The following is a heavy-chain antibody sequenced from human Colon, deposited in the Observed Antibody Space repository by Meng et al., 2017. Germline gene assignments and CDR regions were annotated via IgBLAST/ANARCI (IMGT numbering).Heavy chain of an antibody. CDR2: TSHDGRT. J-gene: IGHJ4*02. V-gene: IGHV4-4*02. CDR1: GASISTKTR. D-gene: IGHD1/OR15-1a*01. CDR3: GTTGINYCPIPY. Sequence: QVHLQEASRGLVKPSGTRPLPCAVTGASISTKTRWSWFRQSPGKGLACIGETSHDGRTNYNPSLNRRDAISADRSKNHFSLIVNSVTAAEPASHYCGTTGINYCPIPYWGQGTLVTVSS.